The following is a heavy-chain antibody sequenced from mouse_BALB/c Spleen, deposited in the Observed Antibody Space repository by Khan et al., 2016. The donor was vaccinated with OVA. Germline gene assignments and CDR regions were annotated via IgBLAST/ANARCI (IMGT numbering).Heavy chain of an antibody. V-gene: IGHV5-6*01. CDR1: GFTFSTYG. CDR2: INSDGYYT. Sequence: EVELVESGGDLMKPGGSLKLSCAASGFTFSTYGMSWVRQTPDKRLEWVATINSDGYYTYYPDSVQGRFIISRNNAKNTLYLQMSSLKSEDTAMYYCSGHLTGSFAYWGQGTLVTVSA. D-gene: IGHD4-1*01. CDR3: SGHLTGSFAY. J-gene: IGHJ3*01.